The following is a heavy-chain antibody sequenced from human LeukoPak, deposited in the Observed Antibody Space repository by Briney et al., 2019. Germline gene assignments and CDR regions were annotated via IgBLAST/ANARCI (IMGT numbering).Heavy chain of an antibody. CDR1: GFTFSNAW. J-gene: IGHJ4*02. CDR3: TTLWYYVWGSYRPPNYFDY. V-gene: IGHV3-15*01. Sequence: GGSLRLSCAASGFTFSNAWMSWVRQAPGKGLEWVGRIKSETDGGTTDYAAPVKGRFTISRDDSKNTLYLQMNSLKTEDTAVYYCTTLWYYVWGSYRPPNYFDYWGQGTLVTVSS. CDR2: IKSETDGGTT. D-gene: IGHD3-16*02.